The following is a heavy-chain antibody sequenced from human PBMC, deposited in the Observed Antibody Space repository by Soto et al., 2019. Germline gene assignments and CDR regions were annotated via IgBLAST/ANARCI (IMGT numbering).Heavy chain of an antibody. CDR2: ISPYNDNT. D-gene: IGHD4-4*01. V-gene: IGHV1-18*01. Sequence: QVQLAQSGGEVKKPGASVKVYCKASGYTFIRYGLNWVRQAPGQGLQWMGWISPYNDNTNYGQKVQGRVTVTADTSTRTVYMELRNLRSDDTAVYYCARVGFWNAYYSNLYDYGMDVW. J-gene: IGHJ6*01. CDR1: GYTFIRYG. CDR3: ARVGFWNAYYSNLYDYGMDV.